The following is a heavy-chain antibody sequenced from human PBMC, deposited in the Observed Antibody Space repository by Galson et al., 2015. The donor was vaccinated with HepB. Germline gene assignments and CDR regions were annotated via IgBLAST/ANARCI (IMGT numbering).Heavy chain of an antibody. J-gene: IGHJ4*02. CDR3: AKGCGGDCYWVLYYFDY. Sequence: SLRLSCAASGFTFDDYAMHWVRQAPGKGLEWVSGISWNSGSIGYADSVKGRFTISRDNAKNSLYLQMNSLRAEDTALYYCAKGCGGDCYWVLYYFDYWGQGTLVTVSS. D-gene: IGHD2-21*01. CDR1: GFTFDDYA. V-gene: IGHV3-9*01. CDR2: ISWNSGSI.